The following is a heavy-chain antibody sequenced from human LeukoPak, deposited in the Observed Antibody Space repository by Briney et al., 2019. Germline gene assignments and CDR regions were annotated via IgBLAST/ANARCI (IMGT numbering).Heavy chain of an antibody. CDR2: IYYSGST. CDR1: GGSISSYY. V-gene: IGHV4-59*01. CDR3: ARAPYCSSTSCYDGPYYFDY. Sequence: PSEXLSLTCTVSGGSISSYYWSWIRQPPGKGLEWIGYIYYSGSTNYNPSLTSRVTISVDTSKNQFSLKLSSVTAADTAVYYCARAPYCSSTSCYDGPYYFDYWGQGTLVTVSS. D-gene: IGHD2-2*01. J-gene: IGHJ4*02.